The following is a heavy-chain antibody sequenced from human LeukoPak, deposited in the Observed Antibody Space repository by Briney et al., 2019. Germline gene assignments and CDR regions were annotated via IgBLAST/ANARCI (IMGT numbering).Heavy chain of an antibody. D-gene: IGHD3-10*01. V-gene: IGHV4-59*01. J-gene: IGHJ4*02. CDR2: IYYSGST. Sequence: SETLSLTCTVSGGSISSYYWSWIRQPPGKGLEWIGYIYYSGSTNYNPSLKSRVTISVDTSKNQFSLKLSSVTAADTAVYYCARGFGGSIDYWGQGTLVTVSS. CDR1: GGSISSYY. CDR3: ARGFGGSIDY.